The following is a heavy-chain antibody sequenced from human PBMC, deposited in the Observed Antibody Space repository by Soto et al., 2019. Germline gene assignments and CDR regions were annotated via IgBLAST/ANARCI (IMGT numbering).Heavy chain of an antibody. D-gene: IGHD3-3*01. CDR2: INNSGST. CDR3: SRGSSRFWSGYNYYGMDV. J-gene: IGHJ6*02. V-gene: IGHV4-34*01. Sequence: SETLSLTCAVYGGSFSGYYWSWLRQPPGKGLEWIGEINNSGSTNYNPSLKRRVTISVDTSKNQFSLKLSSVTAADTAVYYCSRGSSRFWSGYNYYGMDVWGQATTVSVS. CDR1: GGSFSGYY.